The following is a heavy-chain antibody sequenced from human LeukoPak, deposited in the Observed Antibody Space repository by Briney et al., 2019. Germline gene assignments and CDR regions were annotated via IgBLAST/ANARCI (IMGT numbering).Heavy chain of an antibody. CDR1: GYTFTGYY. J-gene: IGHJ5*02. V-gene: IGHV1-2*02. Sequence: ASVKVSCKASGYTFTGYYLHWVRQAPGQGLEWMGWINPNSGGTNFAQKFQGRVTLARDTSISTAYMELSGLRSDDTAVYYCVREGYYDFWSGSNWFDPWGQGTLVTVSS. D-gene: IGHD3-3*01. CDR3: VREGYYDFWSGSNWFDP. CDR2: INPNSGGT.